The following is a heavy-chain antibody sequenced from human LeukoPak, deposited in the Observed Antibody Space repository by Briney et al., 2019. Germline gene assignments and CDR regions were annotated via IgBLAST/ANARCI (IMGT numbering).Heavy chain of an antibody. D-gene: IGHD3-3*01. CDR2: INHSGST. V-gene: IGHV4-34*01. J-gene: IGHJ6*03. CDR3: ASVTSIFGYYYYMDV. Sequence: GSLRLSCAASGFTFSSYEMNWVRQPPGKGLEWIGEINHSGSTNYNPSLKSRVTISVDTSKNQFSLKLSSVTAADTAVYYCASVTSIFGYYYYMDVWGKGTTVTVSS. CDR1: GFTFSSYE.